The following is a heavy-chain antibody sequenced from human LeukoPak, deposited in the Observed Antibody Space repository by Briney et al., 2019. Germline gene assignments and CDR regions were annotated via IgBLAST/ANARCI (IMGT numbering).Heavy chain of an antibody. CDR3: AIELLRGIDY. CDR2: ISSSSSTI. Sequence: PGGSLRLSCAASGFTFSSYSMNWVRQAPGKGLEWVSYISSSSSTIYYADSVKGRFTISRDNAKNSLYLQMNSLRAEDTAVYYCAIELLRGIDYWGQGTLVTVSS. V-gene: IGHV3-48*01. J-gene: IGHJ4*02. CDR1: GFTFSSYS. D-gene: IGHD3-10*01.